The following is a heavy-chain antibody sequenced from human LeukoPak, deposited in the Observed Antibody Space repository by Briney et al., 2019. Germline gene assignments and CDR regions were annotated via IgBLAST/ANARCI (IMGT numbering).Heavy chain of an antibody. V-gene: IGHV3-74*01. CDR3: AKDARRTNGWYFFDY. J-gene: IGHJ4*02. CDR1: GFTFSSYW. Sequence: QPEGSLRLSCAASGFTFSSYWMHWVRQAPGKGLMWVSRINSDGSITNYADSVKGRFTISRGNSKNTLFLQMNSLGAEDTAVYYCAKDARRTNGWYFFDYWGQGTLVTVSS. D-gene: IGHD6-19*01. CDR2: INSDGSIT.